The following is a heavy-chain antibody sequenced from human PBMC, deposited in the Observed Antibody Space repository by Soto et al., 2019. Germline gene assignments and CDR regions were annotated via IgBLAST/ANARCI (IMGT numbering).Heavy chain of an antibody. CDR1: AFTFDDYA. Sequence: EVQLVESGGGLVQPGRSLRLSCAASAFTFDDYAMHWVRQAPGKGLEWVSGISWNSGSIGYADSVKGRFTISRDNAKNSLYLQMNSLRAEDTALYYCAKAPSEWLVRRDYFDYWGQGTLVTVSS. D-gene: IGHD6-19*01. V-gene: IGHV3-9*01. J-gene: IGHJ4*02. CDR3: AKAPSEWLVRRDYFDY. CDR2: ISWNSGSI.